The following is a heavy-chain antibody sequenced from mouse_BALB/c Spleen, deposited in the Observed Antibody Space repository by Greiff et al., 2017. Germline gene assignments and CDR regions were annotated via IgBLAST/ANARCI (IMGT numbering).Heavy chain of an antibody. J-gene: IGHJ4*01. V-gene: IGHV1S22*01. Sequence: LKQPGSELVRPGASVKLSCKASGYTFTSYWMHWVKQRPGQGLEWIGNIYPGSGSTNYDEKFKSKATLTVDTSSSTAYMQLSSLTSEDSAVYYCTREDYGSSYFYYAMDYWGQGTSVTVSS. CDR1: GYTFTSYW. D-gene: IGHD1-1*01. CDR3: TREDYGSSYFYYAMDY. CDR2: IYPGSGST.